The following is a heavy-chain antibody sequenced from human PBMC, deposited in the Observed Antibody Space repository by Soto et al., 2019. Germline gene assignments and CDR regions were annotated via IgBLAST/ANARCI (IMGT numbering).Heavy chain of an antibody. J-gene: IGHJ3*01. CDR3: AGGVGWTTGV. CDR1: GLTFNTYW. CDR2: INKDGSEK. V-gene: IGHV3-7*01. Sequence: EVQLGESGGDLVQPGGSLRLSCAASGLTFNTYWMNWVRHAPGKGLEWVANINKDGSEKYYMDSLTSRFTSSRDNAKNSLYRQMASLRAEDTGVYYGAGGVGWTTGVWGQGTMVTVAS. D-gene: IGHD2-8*02.